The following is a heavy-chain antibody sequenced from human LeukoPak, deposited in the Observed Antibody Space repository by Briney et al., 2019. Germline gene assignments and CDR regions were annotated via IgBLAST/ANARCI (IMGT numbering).Heavy chain of an antibody. CDR1: GYTFTSYD. CDR3: ARRNPYSSSWYDGFDY. J-gene: IGHJ4*02. V-gene: IGHV1-8*01. CDR2: MNPNSGNT. D-gene: IGHD6-13*01. Sequence: GASVNVSCTASGYTFTSYDINWVRQATGQGLEWMGWMNPNSGNTGYAQKFQGRVTMTRNTSISTAYMELSSLRSEDTAVYYCARRNPYSSSWYDGFDYWGQGTLVTVSS.